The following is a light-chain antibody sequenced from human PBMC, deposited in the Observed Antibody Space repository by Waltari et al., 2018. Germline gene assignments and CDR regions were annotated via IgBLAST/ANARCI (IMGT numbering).Light chain of an antibody. CDR2: DVS. V-gene: IGLV2-14*01. Sequence: QSALTQPASVSGSPGQSITISCTGTSSDVGGYNYVSWYQQHPGKAPTLLIYDVSKRPPGVSNRFSGSKSGNTASLTISGLQAEDEADYYCSSYTSSSTLVFGGGTKLTVL. CDR3: SSYTSSSTLV. CDR1: SSDVGGYNY. J-gene: IGLJ2*01.